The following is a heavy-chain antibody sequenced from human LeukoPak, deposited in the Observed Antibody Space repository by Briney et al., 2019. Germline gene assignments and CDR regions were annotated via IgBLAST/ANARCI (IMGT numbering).Heavy chain of an antibody. V-gene: IGHV3-23*01. D-gene: IGHD3-10*01. J-gene: IGHJ5*02. CDR2: ISGSGGST. CDR3: ARKGFGGGEDYYGSGVWFDP. Sequence: PGGSLRLSCAASGFTFSSYAMSWVPQAPGKGLEWVSAISGSGGSTYYADSVKGRFTISRDNSKNTLYLQMNSLRAEDTAVYYCARKGFGGGEDYYGSGVWFDPWGQGTLVTVSS. CDR1: GFTFSSYA.